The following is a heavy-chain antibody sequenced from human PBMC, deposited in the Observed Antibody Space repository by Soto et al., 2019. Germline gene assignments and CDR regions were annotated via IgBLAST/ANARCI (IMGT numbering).Heavy chain of an antibody. Sequence: QVQLVQSGAEVKKPGSSVKVSCKASGGTFSSYAISWVRQAPGQGLEWMGGIIPIFGTANYAQKFQGRVTITADESTSTAYMELSSLRSEDTAVYYCARGDRDPYDYVWGSYRLVGPWGQGTLVTVSS. CDR3: ARGDRDPYDYVWGSYRLVGP. J-gene: IGHJ5*02. CDR2: IIPIFGTA. CDR1: GGTFSSYA. V-gene: IGHV1-69*12. D-gene: IGHD3-16*02.